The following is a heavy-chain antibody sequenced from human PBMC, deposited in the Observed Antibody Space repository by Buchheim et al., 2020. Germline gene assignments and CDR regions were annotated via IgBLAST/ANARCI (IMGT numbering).Heavy chain of an antibody. J-gene: IGHJ4*02. V-gene: IGHV4-34*01. CDR1: GGSFSGYY. CDR2: INHSGST. Sequence: QVQLQQWGAGLLKPSETLSLTCAVYGGSFSGYYWSWIRQPPGKGLEWIGEINHSGSTNYNPSLKSRVTISVDTSKNQFSLKLSSVTAADTAVYYCARDYKGNYYYGSWSYRGYFDYWGQGTL. D-gene: IGHD3-10*01. CDR3: ARDYKGNYYYGSWSYRGYFDY.